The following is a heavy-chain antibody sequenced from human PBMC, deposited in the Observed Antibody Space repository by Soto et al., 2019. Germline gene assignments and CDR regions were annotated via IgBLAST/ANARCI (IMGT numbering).Heavy chain of an antibody. CDR1: GGSISSGGYS. D-gene: IGHD3-22*01. V-gene: IGHV4-30-2*01. CDR3: ARSNYYDSSGYYYDAFDI. J-gene: IGHJ3*02. CDR2: IYHSGST. Sequence: PSETLSLTCAVSGGSISSGGYSWSWIRQPPGKGLEWIGYIYHSGSTYHNTSLKSRVTITVDRSKNKFSMKLSSVTAADTAVYYCARSNYYDSSGYYYDAFDIWGQGTMVTVSS.